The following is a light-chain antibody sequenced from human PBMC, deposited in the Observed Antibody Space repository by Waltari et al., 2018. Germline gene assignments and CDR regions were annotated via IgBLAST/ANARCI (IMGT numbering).Light chain of an antibody. CDR1: QDIRNW. CDR3: RQANSIPIN. V-gene: IGKV1-12*01. CDR2: ATA. Sequence: TCRASQDIRNWFAWYQQKPGKAATLLLYATASLRTGVPSRVSGIESGTEFTLTISSLQPEDFATFYCRQANSIPINLGPGTKVD. J-gene: IGKJ3*01.